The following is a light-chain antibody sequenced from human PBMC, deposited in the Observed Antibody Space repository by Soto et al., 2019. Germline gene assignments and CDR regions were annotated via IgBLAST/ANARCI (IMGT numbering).Light chain of an antibody. CDR3: QQRSNWPWEHT. Sequence: EIVLTQSPATLSLSPGERATLSCRASQSVSSHLAWYQQKPGQAPRLLIYDASNRATGIPARFSGSGSGTDFTLTISSLEPEDFAVYYCQQRSNWPWEHTFGQGTKLEIK. J-gene: IGKJ2*01. CDR1: QSVSSH. CDR2: DAS. V-gene: IGKV3-11*01.